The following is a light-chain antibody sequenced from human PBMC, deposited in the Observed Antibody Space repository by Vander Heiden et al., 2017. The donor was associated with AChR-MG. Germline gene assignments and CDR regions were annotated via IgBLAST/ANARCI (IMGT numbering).Light chain of an antibody. V-gene: IGKV3-15*01. Sequence: MSPSPATLSVSPGERATLSCRASQSVSSNLAWYQQKPGQAPRLLIYDASTRATGIPARFSGSGSGTEFTLTISSLESEDFAVYYCQQYNNWPPRYTFGGGTKLEIK. CDR2: DAS. CDR1: QSVSSN. J-gene: IGKJ4*01. CDR3: QQYNNWPPRYT.